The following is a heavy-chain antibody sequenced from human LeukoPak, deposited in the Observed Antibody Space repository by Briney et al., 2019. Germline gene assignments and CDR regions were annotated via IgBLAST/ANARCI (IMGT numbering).Heavy chain of an antibody. CDR1: VFKFSEHY. Sequence: GGSLRLFCAASVFKFSEHYIDWVRQAPGKGLEWVGRIKSKTDGGTTDYAAPVKGRFTISRDDSKNTLYLQMNSLKPEDTAVYYCTTDVTAMEGYWGQGTLVTVSS. CDR2: IKSKTDGGTT. CDR3: TTDVTAMEGY. D-gene: IGHD5-18*01. J-gene: IGHJ4*02. V-gene: IGHV3-15*01.